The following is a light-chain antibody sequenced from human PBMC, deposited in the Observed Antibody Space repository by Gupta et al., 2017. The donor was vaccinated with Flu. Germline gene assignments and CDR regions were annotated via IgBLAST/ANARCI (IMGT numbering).Light chain of an antibody. Sequence: QSALPQPRSVSGSPVQSVPISCTGTSSDVGGYNYVSWYQQHPGKAPKLMIYDVSKRPSGVPDRFSGSKSGNTASLTISGLQAEDEADYYCCSYAGSYTLYVFGTGTKVTVL. V-gene: IGLV2-11*01. CDR2: DVS. CDR3: CSYAGSYTLYV. CDR1: SSDVGGYNY. J-gene: IGLJ1*01.